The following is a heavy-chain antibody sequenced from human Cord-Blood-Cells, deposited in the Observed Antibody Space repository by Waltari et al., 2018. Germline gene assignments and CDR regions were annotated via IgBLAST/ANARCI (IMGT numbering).Heavy chain of an antibody. CDR1: GYTFTSYA. CDR3: ARGGPFVVPAAPFDY. CDR2: INAGNGNT. J-gene: IGHJ4*02. Sequence: QVQLVQSGAEVKKPGASVKVSCKASGYTFTSYAMHWVRQAPGQRLEWMGWINAGNGNTKYSQKFQGRVTITRDTSASTAYMELSSLRSEDTAVYYCARGGPFVVPAAPFDYWGQGTLVTVSS. V-gene: IGHV1-3*01. D-gene: IGHD2-2*01.